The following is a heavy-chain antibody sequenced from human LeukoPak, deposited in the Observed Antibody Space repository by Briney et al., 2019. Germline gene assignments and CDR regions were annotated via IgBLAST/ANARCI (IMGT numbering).Heavy chain of an antibody. V-gene: IGHV1-46*03. CDR1: GYTFTSYY. CDR2: INPSGGGT. D-gene: IGHD6-13*01. Sequence: ASVKVSCKASGYTFTSYYMHWVRQAPGQGLEWMGIINPSGGGTTYAQKFQGRVTMTRDTSTSTVYMALSSLTSEGTAVYYCARAGYWAATGYATTWGQGTLVTVSS. CDR3: ARAGYWAATGYATT. J-gene: IGHJ5*02.